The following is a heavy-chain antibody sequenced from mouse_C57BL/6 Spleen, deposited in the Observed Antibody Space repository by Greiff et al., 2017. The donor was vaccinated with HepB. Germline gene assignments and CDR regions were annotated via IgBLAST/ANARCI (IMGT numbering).Heavy chain of an antibody. V-gene: IGHV1-50*01. CDR1: GYTFTSYW. D-gene: IGHD1-1*01. Sequence: QVQLQQPGAELVKPGASVKLSCKASGYTFTSYWMQWVKQRPGQGLEWIGEIDPSDSYTNYNQKFKGKATLTVDTSSSTAYMQLSSLTSEDSAVYYSARKYGSSYESYIDYCGENATLSVSS. CDR2: IDPSDSYT. CDR3: ARKYGSSYESYIDY. J-gene: IGHJ2*01.